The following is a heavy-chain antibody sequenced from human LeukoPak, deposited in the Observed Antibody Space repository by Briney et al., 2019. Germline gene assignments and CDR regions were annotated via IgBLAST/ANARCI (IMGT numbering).Heavy chain of an antibody. J-gene: IGHJ4*02. V-gene: IGHV3-21*01. CDR2: ISSSLNYI. CDR1: GFTFSDYG. Sequence: GGSLRLSCVASGFTFSDYGMNWVRQAPGRGLEWVSSISSSLNYIYYADSVKGRFTISRDNAKHSLYLQMNSLSAEDTAVYYCATENNYIWGSFEDWGQGTLVIVSS. CDR3: ATENNYIWGSFED. D-gene: IGHD3-16*01.